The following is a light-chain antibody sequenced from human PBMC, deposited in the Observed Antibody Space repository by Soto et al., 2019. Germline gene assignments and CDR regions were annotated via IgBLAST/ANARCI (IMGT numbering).Light chain of an antibody. J-gene: IGKJ5*01. CDR1: QSVSSN. CDR3: QQYNNLHP. V-gene: IGKV3-15*01. Sequence: IVVKQSRSSLSVSQGERASRSCRASQSVSSNLAWYQQKPGQAPRLLIYGASTRATGIPARFSGSGSGTEFTLTFSSLQSDDFAVYYCQQYNNLHPSGQGTRPAI. CDR2: GAS.